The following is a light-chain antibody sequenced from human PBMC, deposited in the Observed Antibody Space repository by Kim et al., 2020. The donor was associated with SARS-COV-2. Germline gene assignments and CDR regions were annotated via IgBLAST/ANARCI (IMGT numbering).Light chain of an antibody. CDR2: GNS. V-gene: IGLV1-40*01. Sequence: RVTISGTGSSSTVGAGYDIHWYQHLPRTAPKRLIYGNSNRPSGVPDRFSGSKSGTSASLAITRLQAEDEADYYCQSYDSSLSGSVFGGGTKLTVL. CDR3: QSYDSSLSGSV. CDR1: SSTVGAGYD. J-gene: IGLJ3*02.